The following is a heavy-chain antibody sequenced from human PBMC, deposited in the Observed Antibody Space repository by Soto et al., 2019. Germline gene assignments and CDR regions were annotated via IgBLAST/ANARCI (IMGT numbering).Heavy chain of an antibody. Sequence: QVQLQESGPGLVKPSETLSLTCTVSGGSISSYYWSWIRQPPGQGLEWIGYIYYSGSTNYNPSLKSRVTISVDTSKNQFSLKLSSVTAADTAVYYCARVWGGAFDIWGQVTMVTVSS. CDR3: ARVWGGAFDI. J-gene: IGHJ3*02. D-gene: IGHD3-10*01. CDR1: GGSISSYY. CDR2: IYYSGST. V-gene: IGHV4-59*01.